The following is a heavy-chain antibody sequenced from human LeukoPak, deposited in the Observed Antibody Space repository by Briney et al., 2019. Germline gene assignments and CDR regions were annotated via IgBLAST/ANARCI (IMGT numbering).Heavy chain of an antibody. CDR3: ARDYCSGGSCYPRFDY. CDR1: GFTFSSYS. V-gene: IGHV3-21*01. CDR2: ISSSSSYI. D-gene: IGHD2-15*01. J-gene: IGHJ4*02. Sequence: KPGGSLRLSCAASGFTFSSYSMNWVRQAPGKGLEWVSSISSSSSYIYYADSVKGRFTISRDNAKNSLYLQMNSLRAEDTAVYYWARDYCSGGSCYPRFDYWGQGTLVTVSS.